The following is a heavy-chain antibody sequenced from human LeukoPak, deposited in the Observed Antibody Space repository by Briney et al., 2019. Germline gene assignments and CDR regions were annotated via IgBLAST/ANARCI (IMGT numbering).Heavy chain of an antibody. V-gene: IGHV4-34*01. D-gene: IGHD3-22*01. CDR3: ASLPYDSSGYFLS. CDR2: INHSGST. J-gene: IGHJ5*02. Sequence: PSETLSLTCAVYGGSFGGYYWSWIRQPPGKGLEWIGEINHSGSTNYNPSLKSRVTISVDTSKNQFSLKLSSVTAADTAVYYCASLPYDSSGYFLSWGQGTLVTVSS. CDR1: GGSFGGYY.